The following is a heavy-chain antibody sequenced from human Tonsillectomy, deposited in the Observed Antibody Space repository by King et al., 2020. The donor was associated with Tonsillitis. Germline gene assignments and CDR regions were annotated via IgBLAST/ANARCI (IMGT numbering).Heavy chain of an antibody. J-gene: IGHJ6*03. CDR3: ARIMGARYLEWNYYMDV. V-gene: IGHV2-26*01. Sequence: QLTLKESGPVLVKPTETLTLTCTVSGFSLSNPRMGVSWIRQPPGKALEWLAHIFSNDEKSYSTSLKNRLTISKDTSASQVVLAMTNVDPVDTATYYCARIMGARYLEWNYYMDVWGNGTTVTVPS. CDR1: GFSLSNPRMG. CDR2: IFSNDEK. D-gene: IGHD3-3*01.